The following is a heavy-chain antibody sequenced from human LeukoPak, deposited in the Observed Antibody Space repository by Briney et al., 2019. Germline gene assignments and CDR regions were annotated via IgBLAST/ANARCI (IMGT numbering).Heavy chain of an antibody. CDR3: ARAYGDQGWFDP. Sequence: ASVKVSCKASGYTFTGYYVHWVRQAPGQGLEWMGRINPNSGDTNYAQKFQGRVTMTRDTSISTAYMELSRLRSDDTAVYYCARAYGDQGWFDPWGQGTLVAVSS. V-gene: IGHV1-2*06. CDR2: INPNSGDT. CDR1: GYTFTGYY. J-gene: IGHJ5*02. D-gene: IGHD4-17*01.